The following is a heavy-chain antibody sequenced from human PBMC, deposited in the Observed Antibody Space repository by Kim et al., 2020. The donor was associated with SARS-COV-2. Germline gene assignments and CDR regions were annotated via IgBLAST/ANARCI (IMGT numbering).Heavy chain of an antibody. CDR2: TT. J-gene: IGHJ4*02. V-gene: IGHV3-74*01. Sequence: TTPSADSVKGRFTVSRDNAKNPLYLQMNSLRAEDTAVYFCARSPSGPEGYWGQGTLVTVSS. CDR3: ARSPSGPEGY.